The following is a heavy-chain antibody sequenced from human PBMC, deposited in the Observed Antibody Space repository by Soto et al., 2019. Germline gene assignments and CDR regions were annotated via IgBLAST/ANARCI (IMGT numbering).Heavy chain of an antibody. CDR3: ARVPSSTGSSWYYFDY. J-gene: IGHJ4*02. V-gene: IGHV1-18*01. D-gene: IGHD6-13*01. CDR2: ISAYNGNT. Sequence: ASVKVSCKASGYTFTSYGISWVRQAPGQGLEWMGWISAYNGNTNYAQKLQGRVTMTTDTSTSTAYMELRSLRSDDTAVYYCARVPSSTGSSWYYFDYWGQGTLVTVSS. CDR1: GYTFTSYG.